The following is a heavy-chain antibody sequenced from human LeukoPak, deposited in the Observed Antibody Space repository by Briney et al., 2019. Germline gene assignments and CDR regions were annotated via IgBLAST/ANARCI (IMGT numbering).Heavy chain of an antibody. V-gene: IGHV3-48*01. D-gene: IGHD3-22*01. Sequence: PGGSLRLSCAASGFTFSSYSMNWVRQAPGKGLEWVSYISSSSSTIYYADSVKGRFTISRDNAKNSLYLQKNSLRAEDTAVYYCARDLYYYDSSSWSYFQHWGQGTLVTVSS. CDR2: ISSSSSTI. CDR1: GFTFSSYS. CDR3: ARDLYYYDSSSWSYFQH. J-gene: IGHJ1*01.